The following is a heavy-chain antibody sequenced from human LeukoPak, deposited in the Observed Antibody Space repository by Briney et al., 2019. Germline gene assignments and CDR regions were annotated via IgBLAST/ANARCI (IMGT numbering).Heavy chain of an antibody. CDR2: IYYGGST. V-gene: IGHV4-59*01. J-gene: IGHJ4*02. Sequence: PSESLSLTCTVSGGSISSYYWSWIRQPPGKGLEWIGYIYYGGSTNYNPSLKSRVTISVDTSNNQFSLKLSSVTAADTAVYYCARDRGSGWYGYWGQGTLVTVSS. D-gene: IGHD6-19*01. CDR1: GGSISSYY. CDR3: ARDRGSGWYGY.